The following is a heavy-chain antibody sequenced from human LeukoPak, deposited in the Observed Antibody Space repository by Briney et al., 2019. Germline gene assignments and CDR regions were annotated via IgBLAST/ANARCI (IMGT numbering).Heavy chain of an antibody. V-gene: IGHV4-4*09. CDR2: ISTSGST. CDR1: GGSISSYY. Sequence: SETLSLTCTVSGGSISSYYWRSIPEPPGKGKEWIGYISTSGSTNSNPSLKSRVTISVDTSKNHFSLTLSSVTAADTAVYYCARLHGGKGQYYFDYWGQGTLVTVSS. CDR3: ARLHGGKGQYYFDY. J-gene: IGHJ4*02. D-gene: IGHD4-23*01.